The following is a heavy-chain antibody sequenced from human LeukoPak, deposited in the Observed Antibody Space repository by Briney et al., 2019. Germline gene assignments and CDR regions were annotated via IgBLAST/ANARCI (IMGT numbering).Heavy chain of an antibody. CDR2: ISAYNGNT. CDR1: GYTFTSYG. V-gene: IGHV1-18*01. Sequence: GASVKVSCKASGYTFTSYGISWVRQAPGQGLEWMGWISAYNGNTNYAQKLQGRVTMTTDTSTSTAYMELRSLRSDDTAVYYCARESYYYDSSGSHGMDVWGQGTTVTVSS. J-gene: IGHJ6*02. CDR3: ARESYYYDSSGSHGMDV. D-gene: IGHD3-22*01.